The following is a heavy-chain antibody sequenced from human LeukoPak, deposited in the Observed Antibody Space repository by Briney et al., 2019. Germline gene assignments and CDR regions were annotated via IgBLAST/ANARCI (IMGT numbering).Heavy chain of an antibody. D-gene: IGHD6-19*01. Sequence: MTSQTLSLTCTVSGGSISSGTYYWRWIRQPAGKGLEWIGRISTSGSTDYNPSLKSRVTISVDTSKNQFSLKLSSVTAADTAVYYCARVSYSSGLLLDYWGQGTLVTVSS. CDR2: ISTSGST. CDR1: GGSISSGTYY. J-gene: IGHJ4*02. V-gene: IGHV4-61*02. CDR3: ARVSYSSGLLLDY.